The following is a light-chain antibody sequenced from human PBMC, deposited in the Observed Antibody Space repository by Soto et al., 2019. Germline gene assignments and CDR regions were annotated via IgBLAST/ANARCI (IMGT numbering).Light chain of an antibody. J-gene: IGKJ1*01. Sequence: DIQMTQSPSSLSASVGDRVTITCRASQGIRHYLAWYQQKPGKVPKLLIYEASNVQSGVPSRFRGGGSGTDFTLTISSLHPDDFATYYCQQYNSYSPTFGQGTKVDIK. CDR1: QGIRHY. CDR2: EAS. CDR3: QQYNSYSPT. V-gene: IGKV1-27*01.